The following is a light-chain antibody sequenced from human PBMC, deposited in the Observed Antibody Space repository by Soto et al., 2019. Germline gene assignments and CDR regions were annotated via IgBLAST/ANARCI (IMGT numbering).Light chain of an antibody. CDR3: HQFGSSPPAFT. V-gene: IGKV3-20*01. CDR2: GAS. J-gene: IGKJ2*01. Sequence: ESMLTQSPCTLSLSPGEGTTLSCRASPSVSTRYLAWYQQKPGQAPRLLIYGASIRATGIPDRFSGSGSGTDFTFSISRLEPEDFAVYYCHQFGSSPPAFTFGQGTKLE. CDR1: PSVSTRY.